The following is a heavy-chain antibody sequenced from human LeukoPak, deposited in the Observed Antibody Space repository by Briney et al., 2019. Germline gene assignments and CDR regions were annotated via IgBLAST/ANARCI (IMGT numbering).Heavy chain of an antibody. J-gene: IGHJ5*02. V-gene: IGHV4-30-2*01. CDR1: GGSISSGGYY. CDR3: ARRDYRHWFDP. CDR2: IYHSGST. Sequence: SETLSLTCTVSGGSISSGGYYWSWIRQPPGKGLEWIGYIYHSGSTYYNPSLKSRVTISVDRSKNQFSLKLSSVTAADTAAYYCARRDYRHWFDPRGQGTLVTVSS. D-gene: IGHD3-16*01.